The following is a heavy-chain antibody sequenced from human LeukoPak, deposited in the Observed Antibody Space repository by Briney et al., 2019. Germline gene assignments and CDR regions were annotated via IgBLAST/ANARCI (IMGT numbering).Heavy chain of an antibody. CDR2: IYSGGTT. V-gene: IGHV3-66*04. CDR3: ARHFPGYFYYGMDV. J-gene: IGHJ6*02. CDR1: GFSVSTNY. Sequence: GGSLKLSCAAYGFSVSTNYMSWVRQAPGKGLEWVSVIYSGGTTYNADSVKGRFTISRDNSKDTLYLQMNSLRAEDTAVYYCARHFPGYFYYGMDVWGQGTTVIVSS.